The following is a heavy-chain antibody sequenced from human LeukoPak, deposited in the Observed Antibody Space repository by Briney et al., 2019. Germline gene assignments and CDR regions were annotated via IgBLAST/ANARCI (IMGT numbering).Heavy chain of an antibody. J-gene: IGHJ4*02. V-gene: IGHV3-7*04. Sequence: PGGSLRLSCAASGFTFSTYWMSWVRQAPGKGLEWMANIKQDGSEEHYIESMKGRFTISRDNAKKSLYLQMNSLRAEDTAVYYCARESYYYDSSGPDYWGQGTLITVSS. CDR3: ARESYYYDSSGPDY. CDR2: IKQDGSEE. D-gene: IGHD3-22*01. CDR1: GFTFSTYW.